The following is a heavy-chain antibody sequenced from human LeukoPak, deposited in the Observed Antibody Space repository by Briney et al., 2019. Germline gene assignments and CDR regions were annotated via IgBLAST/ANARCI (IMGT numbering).Heavy chain of an antibody. CDR3: ARERFVYDFWSGYYETPADYYYYGMDV. D-gene: IGHD3-3*01. J-gene: IGHJ6*02. CDR2: IYSGGST. CDR1: GFTVSSNY. V-gene: IGHV3-53*01. Sequence: GSLRLSCATSGFTVSSNYMSWARPAPGKGLEWVSVIYSGGSTYYADSVKGRFTISRDNSKNTLYLQMSSLRAEDTAVYYCARERFVYDFWSGYYETPADYYYYGMDVWGQGTTVTVSS.